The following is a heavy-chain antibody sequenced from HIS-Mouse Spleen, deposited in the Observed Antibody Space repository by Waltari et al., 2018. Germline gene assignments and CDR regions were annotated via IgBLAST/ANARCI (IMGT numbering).Heavy chain of an antibody. J-gene: IGHJ2*01. Sequence: QVQLQESGPGLVKPSETLSLTCPVSGGSISSYYWSWFRQTPGKGLEWIGYYSGSTNYNPSLKSRVTISVDTSKNQFSLKLSSVTAADTAVYYCARASRDLLLPRYFDLWGRGTLVTVSS. V-gene: IGHV4-59*01. CDR1: GGSISSYY. CDR2: YYSGST. CDR3: ARASRDLLLPRYFDL.